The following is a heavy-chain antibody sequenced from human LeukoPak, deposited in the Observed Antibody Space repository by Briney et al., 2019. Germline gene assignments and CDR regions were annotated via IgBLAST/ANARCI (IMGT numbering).Heavy chain of an antibody. CDR2: ISSSSSYT. CDR3: VRDPSYSYGYGDY. CDR1: GFTFSDYY. Sequence: PGGSLRLSCAASGFTFSDYYMSWIRQAPGKGLEWVSYISSSSSYTNYADSVKGRFTISRDNAKSSLYLHMNSLRAEDTAVYYCVRDPSYSYGYGDYWGQGTLVTVSA. D-gene: IGHD5-18*01. J-gene: IGHJ4*02. V-gene: IGHV3-11*06.